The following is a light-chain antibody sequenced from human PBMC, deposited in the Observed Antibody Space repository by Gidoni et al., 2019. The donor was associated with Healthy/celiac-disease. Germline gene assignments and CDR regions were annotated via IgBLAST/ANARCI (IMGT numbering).Light chain of an antibody. V-gene: IGKV3-11*01. Sequence: EIVLTQSPATLSLSPGERATLSCRASQSVRSYLAWYQQKPGQAPRLLIYDASNRATGIPARFSGSVSGTDFTLTISSLEPEDFAVYYCQQRSNWPSITFGQGTRLEIK. CDR2: DAS. J-gene: IGKJ5*01. CDR3: QQRSNWPSIT. CDR1: QSVRSY.